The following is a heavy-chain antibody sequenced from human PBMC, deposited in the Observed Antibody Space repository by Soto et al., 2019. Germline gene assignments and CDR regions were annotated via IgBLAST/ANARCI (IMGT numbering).Heavy chain of an antibody. CDR2: INPANGNT. CDR1: GYTFTSYA. D-gene: IGHD3-22*01. Sequence: GASVKVSCKASGYTFTSYAIHWVRQAPGQRPEWMGGINPANGNTGYSQKFQGRVTISRDTSTTTAYMELRGLKSDDTAVYYCVRGPDYEGYFDSWGQGTLVTVSS. V-gene: IGHV1-3*01. CDR3: VRGPDYEGYFDS. J-gene: IGHJ4*02.